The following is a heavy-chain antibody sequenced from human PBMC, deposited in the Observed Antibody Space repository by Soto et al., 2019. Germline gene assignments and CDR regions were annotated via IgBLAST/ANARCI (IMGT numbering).Heavy chain of an antibody. CDR1: GFIFSDHY. CDR2: ISTSGSTK. D-gene: IGHD3-10*01. J-gene: IGHJ6*02. CDR3: ARRRGGVDYYGMDV. V-gene: IGHV3-11*01. Sequence: QVQLVESGGGLVKPGGSLRLSCAASGFIFSDHYMSWIRQAPGKGLEWVSYISTSGSTKYYADSVKGRFTISRDNAKNSLSLQMNSLRAEDTAVYYCARRRGGVDYYGMDVWGQGTTVTVSS.